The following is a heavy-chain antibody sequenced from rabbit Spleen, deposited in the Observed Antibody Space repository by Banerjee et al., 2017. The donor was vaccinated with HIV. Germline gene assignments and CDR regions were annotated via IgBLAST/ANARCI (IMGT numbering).Heavy chain of an antibody. CDR1: GFSFSDKAV. J-gene: IGHJ6*01. CDR3: ARAGYAGYGYANFRDYYGMDL. D-gene: IGHD6-1*01. V-gene: IGHV1S45*01. Sequence: QEQLLESGGGLVKPEGSLKVSCTASGFSFSDKAVMCWVRQAPGKGLEWIACINAVTGRAVYASWAKGRFTFSKTSSTTVTLQMTSLTAADTAAYFCARAGYAGYGYANFRDYYGMDLWGQGTLVTVS. CDR2: INAVTGRA.